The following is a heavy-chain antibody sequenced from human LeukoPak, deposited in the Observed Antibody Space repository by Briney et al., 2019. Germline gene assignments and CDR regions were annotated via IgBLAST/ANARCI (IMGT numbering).Heavy chain of an antibody. CDR2: IYYSGST. Sequence: SETLSLTCTVSGGSISSYYWSWIRQPPEKGLEWIGYIYYSGSTNYDPSLKSRVTISVDTSKNQFSLKLSSVTAADTAVYYCARGAAMVPFDYWGQGTLVTVSS. V-gene: IGHV4-59*01. J-gene: IGHJ4*02. D-gene: IGHD5-18*01. CDR1: GGSISSYY. CDR3: ARGAAMVPFDY.